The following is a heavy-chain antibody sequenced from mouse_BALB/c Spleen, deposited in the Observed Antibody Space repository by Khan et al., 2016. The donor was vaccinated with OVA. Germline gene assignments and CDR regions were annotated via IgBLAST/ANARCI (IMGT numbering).Heavy chain of an antibody. CDR3: EREDYRYGEYYFDY. V-gene: IGHV5-6-5*01. J-gene: IGHJ2*01. Sequence: EVQLVESGGDLVKPGGSLKLSCAASGFTFSSYVMSWVRQTPEKRLEWVASISSGGSTYYPDSVNGRFTISSANAWNIPYLQMNRRRSEDTDMYYCEREDYRYGEYYFDYWGQGTTLTVSS. CDR1: GFTFSSYV. D-gene: IGHD2-14*01. CDR2: ISSGGST.